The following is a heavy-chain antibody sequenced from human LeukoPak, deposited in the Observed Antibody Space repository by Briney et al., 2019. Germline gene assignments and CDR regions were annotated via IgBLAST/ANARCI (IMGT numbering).Heavy chain of an antibody. J-gene: IGHJ6*03. Sequence: ASVKVSCKASGGTFSSYAISWVRQAPGQGLEWMGGIIPIFGTANYAQKFQGRVTITTDESTSTAYMELSSLRSEDTAVYYCARSHSSSWTGGYYYYMDVWGKGITVTVSS. V-gene: IGHV1-69*05. CDR1: GGTFSSYA. CDR3: ARSHSSSWTGGYYYYMDV. D-gene: IGHD6-13*01. CDR2: IIPIFGTA.